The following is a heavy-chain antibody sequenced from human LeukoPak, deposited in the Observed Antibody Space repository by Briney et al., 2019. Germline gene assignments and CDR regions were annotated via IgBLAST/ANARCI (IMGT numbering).Heavy chain of an antibody. Sequence: GGTLRLSCAASGFTFSNHGMNWVRQAPGKGLEWVGRIKSKTDGGTTDYAAPVKGRFTISRDDSKNTLYLQMNSLKTEDTAVYYCTTDRGSGSYFYYYYYMDVWGKGTTVTISS. CDR2: IKSKTDGGTT. V-gene: IGHV3-15*01. J-gene: IGHJ6*03. D-gene: IGHD3-10*01. CDR3: TTDRGSGSYFYYYYYMDV. CDR1: GFTFSNHG.